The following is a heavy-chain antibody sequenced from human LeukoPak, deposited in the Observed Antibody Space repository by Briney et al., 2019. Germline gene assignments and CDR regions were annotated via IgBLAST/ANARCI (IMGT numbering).Heavy chain of an antibody. D-gene: IGHD3-16*01. CDR2: IYHSGST. J-gene: IGHJ5*02. CDR3: ARSYEPTFGDWFDP. CDR1: GGSISRSNW. V-gene: IGHV4-4*02. Sequence: PSGTLSLTCAVSGGSISRSNWWSWVRQPPGKGLEWIGEIYHSGSTNYNPSLKSRVTISVDKSKNQFSLKLSSVTAADTAVYYCARSYEPTFGDWFDPWGQGTLVTVSS.